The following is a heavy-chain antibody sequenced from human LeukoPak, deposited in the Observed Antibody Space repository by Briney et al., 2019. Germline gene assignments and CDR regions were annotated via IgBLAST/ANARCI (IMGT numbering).Heavy chain of an antibody. V-gene: IGHV4-34*01. D-gene: IGHD6-19*01. CDR3: ARGRSSGWYGY. Sequence: PSETLSLTCAVYGGSFSGYYWSWIRQPPGEGLEWIGEINHSGSTNYNPSLKSRVTISVDTSKNQFSLKLSSVTAADTAVYYCARGRSSGWYGYWGQGTLVTVSS. CDR1: GGSFSGYY. J-gene: IGHJ4*02. CDR2: INHSGST.